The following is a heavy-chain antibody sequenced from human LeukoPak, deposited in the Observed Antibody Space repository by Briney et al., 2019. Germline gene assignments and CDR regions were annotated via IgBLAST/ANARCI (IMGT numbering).Heavy chain of an antibody. Sequence: ASVKVSCMASGYNFTTKYIHWVRQAPGQGLDWMGVIIPGGGRTPFPQKLQGRVTMTRDTSTSTVYMELSGLRSEDTALYCCARAGGIIGLFDLWGRGTVVTVSS. V-gene: IGHV1-46*01. CDR3: ARAGGIIGLFDL. J-gene: IGHJ2*01. D-gene: IGHD1-14*01. CDR1: GYNFTTKY. CDR2: IIPGGGRT.